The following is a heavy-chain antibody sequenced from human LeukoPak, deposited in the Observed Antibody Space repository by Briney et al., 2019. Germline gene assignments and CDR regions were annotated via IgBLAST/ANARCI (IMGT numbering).Heavy chain of an antibody. V-gene: IGHV3-30-3*01. CDR1: GFTFSSYA. CDR3: ARDRGGRTYITMIVVVESAFDI. Sequence: GGSLRLSCAASGFTFSSYAMHWVRQAPGKGLEWVAVISYDGSNKYYADSVKGRFTISRDDSKNTLYLQMNSLRADDTAVYYCARDRGGRTYITMIVVVESAFDIWGQGTMVTVSS. D-gene: IGHD3-22*01. J-gene: IGHJ3*02. CDR2: ISYDGSNK.